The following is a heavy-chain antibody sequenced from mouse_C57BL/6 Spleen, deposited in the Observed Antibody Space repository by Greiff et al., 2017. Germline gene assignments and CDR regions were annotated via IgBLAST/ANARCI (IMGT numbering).Heavy chain of an antibody. Sequence: QVHVKQPGAELVRPGSSVKLSCKASGYTFTSYWMDWVKQRPGQGLEWIGNIYPSDSETHYNQKFKDKATLTVDKSASTAYMQLSSLTSEDSAVYYWARGYYEYDYWGQGTTLTVSS. CDR3: ARGYYEYDY. D-gene: IGHD2-4*01. CDR1: GYTFTSYW. J-gene: IGHJ2*01. CDR2: IYPSDSET. V-gene: IGHV1-61*01.